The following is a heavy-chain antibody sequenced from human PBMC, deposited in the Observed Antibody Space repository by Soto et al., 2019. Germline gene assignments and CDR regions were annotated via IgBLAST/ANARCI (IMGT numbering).Heavy chain of an antibody. J-gene: IGHJ3*02. CDR1: GGSISSGDYY. V-gene: IGHV4-30-4*01. D-gene: IGHD3-22*01. CDR2: IYYSGST. CDR3: ARDQKDYDSSGSDAFXI. Sequence: PSETLSLTCTVTGGSISSGDYYWSWIRQPPGKGLEWIGYIYYSGSTYYNPSLKSRVTISVDTSKNQFSLKLSSVTAADTAVYYCARDQKDYDSSGSDAFXIWGEGTMVTVSS.